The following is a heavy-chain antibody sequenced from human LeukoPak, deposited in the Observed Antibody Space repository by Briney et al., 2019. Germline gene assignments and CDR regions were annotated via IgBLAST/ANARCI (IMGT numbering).Heavy chain of an antibody. Sequence: TGGSLRLSCAASGFTFSSYAMSWVRQAPGKGLEWVSSISSSSSYIYYADSVKGRFTISRDNAKNSLYLQMNSLRAEDTAVYYCARAGVTTVTFDYYYYYMDVWGKGTTVTVSS. D-gene: IGHD4-11*01. CDR1: GFTFSSYA. CDR2: ISSSSSYI. CDR3: ARAGVTTVTFDYYYYYMDV. V-gene: IGHV3-21*01. J-gene: IGHJ6*03.